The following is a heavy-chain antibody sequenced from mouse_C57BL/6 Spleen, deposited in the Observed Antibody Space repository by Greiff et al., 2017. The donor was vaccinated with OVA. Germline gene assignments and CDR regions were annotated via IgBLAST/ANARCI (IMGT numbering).Heavy chain of an antibody. V-gene: IGHV1-7*01. J-gene: IGHJ2*01. CDR2: INPSSGYT. CDR3: AREVYGNPVYFDY. D-gene: IGHD2-1*01. CDR1: GYTFTSYW. Sequence: QVQLKESGAELAKPGASVKLSCKASGYTFTSYWMHWVKQRPGQGLEWIGYINPSSGYTKSNQKFKDKATLTADKSSSTAYMQLCSLTYEDSAVYYCAREVYGNPVYFDYWGQGTTLTVSS.